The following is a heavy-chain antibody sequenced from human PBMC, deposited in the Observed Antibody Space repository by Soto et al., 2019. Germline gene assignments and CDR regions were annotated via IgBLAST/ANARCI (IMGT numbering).Heavy chain of an antibody. CDR3: AGEIVGDPFSVLDF. Sequence: GASVKVSCKASGYTFTSYGISWVRQAPGQGLEWMGWISAYNGNTNYAQKLQGRVTMTTDTSTSTAYMELRSLRSDDTAAYYCAGEIVGDPFSVLDFWGKGSTVTVS. CDR2: ISAYNGNT. CDR1: GYTFTSYG. J-gene: IGHJ6*03. D-gene: IGHD1-26*01. V-gene: IGHV1-18*01.